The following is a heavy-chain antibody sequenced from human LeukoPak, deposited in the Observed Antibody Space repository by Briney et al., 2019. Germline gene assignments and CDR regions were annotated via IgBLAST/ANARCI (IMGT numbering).Heavy chain of an antibody. D-gene: IGHD5-18*01. CDR1: GFTFSSYA. CDR2: ISGSGGST. Sequence: PGGSLRLSCAASGFTFSSYAMSWVRQAPGKGLEWASAISGSGGSTYYADSVKGRFTISRDNSKNTLYLQMNSLRAEDTAVYYCAKGRVYSYGLFDYWGQGTLVTVSS. CDR3: AKGRVYSYGLFDY. V-gene: IGHV3-23*01. J-gene: IGHJ4*02.